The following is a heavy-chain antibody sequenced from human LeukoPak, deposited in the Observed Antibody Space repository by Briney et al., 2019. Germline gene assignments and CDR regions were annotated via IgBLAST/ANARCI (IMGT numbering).Heavy chain of an antibody. V-gene: IGHV4-59*01. Sequence: SETLSLTCTVSGGSISNYYWSWIRQPPGKGLEWIGYIHHSGSTNYNPSLKSRVTISVDTSKNQFSLRLSSVTAADTAVYYCARDGYSGNDGLWGQGTLVTVSS. CDR1: GGSISNYY. D-gene: IGHD5-12*01. J-gene: IGHJ4*02. CDR3: ARDGYSGNDGL. CDR2: IHHSGST.